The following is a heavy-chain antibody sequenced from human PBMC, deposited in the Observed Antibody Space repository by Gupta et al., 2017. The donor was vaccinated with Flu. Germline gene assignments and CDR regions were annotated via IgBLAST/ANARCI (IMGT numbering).Heavy chain of an antibody. CDR2: ISPGGGST. D-gene: IGHD4-17*01. J-gene: IGHJ4*02. Sequence: SWVRQAPGKRLEWVSTISPGGGSTYYADSVRGRFTISRDNSRNTLSLQLNSLRAEDTAVYYCAGGDSTFPFDYWGQGTLVTVSS. CDR3: AGGDSTFPFDY. V-gene: IGHV3-23*01.